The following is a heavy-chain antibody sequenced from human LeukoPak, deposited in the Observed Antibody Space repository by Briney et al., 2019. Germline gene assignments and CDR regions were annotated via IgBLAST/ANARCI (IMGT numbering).Heavy chain of an antibody. V-gene: IGHV3-30*18. D-gene: IGHD2-2*01. CDR2: ISYDGSNK. CDR3: AKDGEQYCSSTSCYAGFDY. J-gene: IGHJ4*02. Sequence: GGSLRLSCAASGFTFSSYGMHWVRQAPGKGLEWVAVISYDGSNKYYADSVKGRFTISRDNSKNTLYLQMNSLRAEDTAVYYCAKDGEQYCSSTSCYAGFDYWGQGTLVTVSS. CDR1: GFTFSSYG.